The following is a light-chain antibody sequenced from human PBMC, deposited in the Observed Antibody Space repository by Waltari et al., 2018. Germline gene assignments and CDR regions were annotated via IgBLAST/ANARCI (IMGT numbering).Light chain of an antibody. CDR1: QTIGNY. J-gene: IGKJ2*01. Sequence: DIQLTHSPSSLSASVGDRITVTCRASQTIGNYLNWYQQKPGKAPKLLIFAESSLQTGVPSRFSGSGSGTDFTLTISSLQPEDFATYYCQQSYTTPYTFGQGTKLEI. CDR3: QQSYTTPYT. CDR2: AES. V-gene: IGKV1-39*01.